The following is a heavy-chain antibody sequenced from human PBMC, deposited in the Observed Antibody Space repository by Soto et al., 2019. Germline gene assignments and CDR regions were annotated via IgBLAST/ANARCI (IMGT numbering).Heavy chain of an antibody. CDR2: LIPVFGTS. Sequence: QVQLVQSGAEVKKPGSSVKVFCRASGDSFSNYAVNWLRQAPGRGLEWMGGLIPVFGTSNYAEKFQGRLTITADESTSTAYMELSSLTSEDTAVYYCARAVRTGFYGIDVWGQGTTVSVSS. CDR1: GDSFSNYA. J-gene: IGHJ6*02. CDR3: ARAVRTGFYGIDV. V-gene: IGHV1-69*01.